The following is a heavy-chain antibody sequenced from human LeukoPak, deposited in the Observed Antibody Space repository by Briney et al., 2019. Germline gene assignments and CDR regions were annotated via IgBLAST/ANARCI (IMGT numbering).Heavy chain of an antibody. CDR1: GGSISSSSYY. V-gene: IGHV4-39*07. CDR3: ARDRIAAADDWFDP. CDR2: IYYSGST. J-gene: IGHJ5*02. Sequence: SETLSLTCTVSGGSISSSSYYWGWIRQPPGKGLEWNGSIYYSGSTNYNPSLKSRVTISVDTSKNQFSLKLSSVTAADTAVYYCARDRIAAADDWFDPWGQGTLVTVSS. D-gene: IGHD6-13*01.